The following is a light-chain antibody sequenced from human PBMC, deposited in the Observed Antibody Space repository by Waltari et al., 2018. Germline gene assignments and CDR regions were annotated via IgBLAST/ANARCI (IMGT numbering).Light chain of an antibody. CDR2: DVN. V-gene: IGLV2-23*02. CDR3: CSYVGSAISV. CDR1: SSAIGKYNL. Sequence: QSALTQTASVSGSPGQAITIPCSGTSSAIGKYNLVSWYQQHPGKTPTLIIYDVNQRPSGVSNRFPGSKSGNTAFLTISGLQTADEADYYCCSYVGSAISVFGGGTKLTVL. J-gene: IGLJ3*02.